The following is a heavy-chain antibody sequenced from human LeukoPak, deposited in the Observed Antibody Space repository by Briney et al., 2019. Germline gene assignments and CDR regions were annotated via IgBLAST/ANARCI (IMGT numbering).Heavy chain of an antibody. D-gene: IGHD3-10*01. J-gene: IGHJ6*03. CDR2: IYYSGST. CDR3: ARETMVRGVIIHYYYYYMDV. V-gene: IGHV4-39*07. Sequence: SETLSLTCTVSGGSISSSSYYWGWIRQPPGKGLEWIGIIYYSGSTYYNPSLKSRVTISVDTSKNQFSLKLSSVTAADTAVYYCARETMVRGVIIHYYYYYMDVWGKGTTVTISS. CDR1: GGSISSSSYY.